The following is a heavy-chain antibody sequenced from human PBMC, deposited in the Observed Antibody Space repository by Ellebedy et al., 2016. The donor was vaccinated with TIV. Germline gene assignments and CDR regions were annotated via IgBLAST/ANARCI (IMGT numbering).Heavy chain of an antibody. D-gene: IGHD3-16*01. V-gene: IGHV3-11*03. CDR1: GFALVDY. CDR3: AKDYRNKGFEI. Sequence: PGGSLRLSCTASGFALVDYMSWIRQAPGKGLESISYISGDSSFTSYATSARGRFIVSRDNAKNSLYLQMNSLRTDDTAIYYCAKDYRNKGFEIWGQGTMVTVSS. CDR2: ISGDSSFT. J-gene: IGHJ3*02.